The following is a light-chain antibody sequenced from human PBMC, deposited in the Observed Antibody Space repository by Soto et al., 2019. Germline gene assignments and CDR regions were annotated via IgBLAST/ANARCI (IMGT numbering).Light chain of an antibody. V-gene: IGKV1-5*03. CDR2: KAS. Sequence: DIQMTQSPSTLSASVGDRVTITCRATQIIDNWLAWYQQKPGKAPKVLIYKASSLESGVPSRFSGSGYGTDYTLTISSLQPDDSVSYYCQQYHRYPHTFGGGTKVEIK. CDR3: QQYHRYPHT. CDR1: QIIDNW. J-gene: IGKJ4*01.